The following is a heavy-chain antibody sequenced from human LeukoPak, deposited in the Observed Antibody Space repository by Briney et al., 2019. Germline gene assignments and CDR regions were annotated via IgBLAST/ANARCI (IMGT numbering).Heavy chain of an antibody. D-gene: IGHD6-25*01. V-gene: IGHV3-7*04. CDR1: GFTFSSYW. J-gene: IGHJ5*02. CDR3: GRGGGWGSGVKNWFDP. CDR2: IKEDESDE. Sequence: GGSLRLSCEASGFTFSSYWMSWVRQAPGKGLEWVAHIKEDESDEYYVDSVRGRFTASRDNAKNSVNLQMNSLRAEDTAVYYWGRGGGWGSGVKNWFDPWGQGTLVTVSS.